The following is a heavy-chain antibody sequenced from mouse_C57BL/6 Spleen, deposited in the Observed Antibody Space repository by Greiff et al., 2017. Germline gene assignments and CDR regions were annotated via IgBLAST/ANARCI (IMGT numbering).Heavy chain of an antibody. J-gene: IGHJ4*01. CDR1: GYTFTSYW. CDR2: IHPSDSDT. CDR3: AIIPSYYYGMPAMYY. Sequence: QVQLQQPGAELVKPGASVKVSCKASGYTFTSYWMHWVKQRPSQGLEWIGRIHPSDSDTNYNQKFKGKATLTVDKSSSTAYMQLSSLTSADSAVYYCAIIPSYYYGMPAMYYWGQGTSVTVSS. V-gene: IGHV1-74*01. D-gene: IGHD1-1*01.